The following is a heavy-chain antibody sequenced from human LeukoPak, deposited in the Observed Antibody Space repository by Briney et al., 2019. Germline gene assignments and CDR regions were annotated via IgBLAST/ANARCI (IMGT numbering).Heavy chain of an antibody. J-gene: IGHJ3*02. CDR2: INHSGRT. Sequence: SETLSLTCAVYGESFSGYYWSWMRQPPGKGLEWTGEINHSGRTNYNPSLKSRVTISLDTSKNQVSLKLSSVTAADTAVYYCARGALGAFDIWGQGTMVTVSS. V-gene: IGHV4-34*01. CDR3: ARGALGAFDI. CDR1: GESFSGYY.